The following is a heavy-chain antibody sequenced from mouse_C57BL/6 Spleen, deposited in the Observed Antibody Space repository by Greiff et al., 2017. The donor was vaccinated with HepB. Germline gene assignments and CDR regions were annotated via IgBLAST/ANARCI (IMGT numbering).Heavy chain of an antibody. Sequence: EVNLVESGGGLVQSGRSLRLSCATSGFTFSDFYMEWVRQAPGKGLEWIAASRNKANDYTTEYSASVKGRFIVSRDTSQSILYLQMNALRAEDTAIYYCARVYYDYDAWYFDVWGTGTTVTVSS. CDR1: GFTFSDFY. J-gene: IGHJ1*03. CDR3: ARVYYDYDAWYFDV. D-gene: IGHD2-4*01. CDR2: SRNKANDYTT. V-gene: IGHV7-1*01.